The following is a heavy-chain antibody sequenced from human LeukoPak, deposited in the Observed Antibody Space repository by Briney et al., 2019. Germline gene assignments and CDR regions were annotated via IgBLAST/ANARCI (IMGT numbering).Heavy chain of an antibody. CDR3: AKDRSITSTYAPR. CDR1: GLTFSSYA. V-gene: IGHV3-23*01. J-gene: IGHJ4*02. Sequence: GGSLRLSCAASGLTFSSYAMSWVRQAPGKGLEWVSAISGSGGSTYYADSVKGRFTISRDNSKNTLYLQMNSLRAEDTAVYYCAKDRSITSTYAPRWGQGTLVTVSS. CDR2: ISGSGGST. D-gene: IGHD3-3*01.